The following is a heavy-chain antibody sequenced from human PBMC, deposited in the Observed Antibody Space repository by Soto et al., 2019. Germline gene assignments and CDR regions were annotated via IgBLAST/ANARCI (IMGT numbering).Heavy chain of an antibody. V-gene: IGHV3-23*01. J-gene: IGHJ4*02. CDR2: ISGSGANI. Sequence: GGSLRLSCSASGFTFTSYAMSWVRQAPGKGLEWISAISGSGANIYYADSVKGRFTISRDNSKNTLYLQMNSLRAEDTAVYYCARESATYVWGSYRYPVDYWGQGTLVTVSS. CDR1: GFTFTSYA. CDR3: ARESATYVWGSYRYPVDY. D-gene: IGHD3-16*02.